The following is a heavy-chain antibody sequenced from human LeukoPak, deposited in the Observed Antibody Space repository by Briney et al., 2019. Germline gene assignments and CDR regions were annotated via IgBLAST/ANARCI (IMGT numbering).Heavy chain of an antibody. CDR2: INHSGST. V-gene: IGHV4-34*01. CDR1: GGSFSGYY. J-gene: IGHJ4*02. CDR3: ARGRVVIARYYFDY. D-gene: IGHD2-21*01. Sequence: PSETLSLTCAVSGGSFSGYYWSWIRQPPGKGLEWIGEINHSGSTNYNPSLKSRVTISVDTSKNQFPLKLSSVTAADTAVYYCARGRVVIARYYFDYWGQGTLVTVSS.